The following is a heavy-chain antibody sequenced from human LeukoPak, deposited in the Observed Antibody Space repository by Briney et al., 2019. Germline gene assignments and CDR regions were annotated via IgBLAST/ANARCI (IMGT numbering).Heavy chain of an antibody. CDR2: IYSGGST. V-gene: IGHV3-53*05. Sequence: GGSLRLSCAASEFSVGSNYMTWVRQAPGKGLEWVSLIYSGGSTYYADSVKGRFTISRDNSKNTLYLQMNSLRAEDTALYCCAKALGATGGIGRCYYYMDVWGKGTTVTISS. D-gene: IGHD1-26*01. J-gene: IGHJ6*03. CDR1: EFSVGSNY. CDR3: AKALGATGGIGRCYYYMDV.